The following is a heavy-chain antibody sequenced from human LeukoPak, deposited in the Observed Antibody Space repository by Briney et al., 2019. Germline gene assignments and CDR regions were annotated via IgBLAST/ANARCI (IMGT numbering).Heavy chain of an antibody. D-gene: IGHD3-10*01. CDR3: AKGPQTGWFDT. CDR1: GGSLRGHF. V-gene: IGHV4-34*01. CDR2: INHSGNT. Sequence: SETLSLRCAVYGGSLRGHFCSWIRQPPGKGLEWIGVINHSGNTNYNPSLKSRVTMSVGTCKNQFSLRLNSVTAADTAVYYCAKGPQTGWFDTWGQGTLVTVSS. J-gene: IGHJ5*02.